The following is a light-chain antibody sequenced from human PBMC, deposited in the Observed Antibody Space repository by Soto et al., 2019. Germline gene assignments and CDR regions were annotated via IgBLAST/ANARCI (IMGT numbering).Light chain of an antibody. CDR3: SSFTSSNTWV. Sequence: QSALTQPASVSGSPGQSITISCTGASSDVGDYNYVSWYQQQPGKAPQLMIYGVTNRPSGVSNRFSGSKSGNTASLTISGLQAEDVADYYCSSFTSSNTWVFGGGTKLTVL. J-gene: IGLJ3*02. CDR2: GVT. CDR1: SSDVGDYNY. V-gene: IGLV2-14*03.